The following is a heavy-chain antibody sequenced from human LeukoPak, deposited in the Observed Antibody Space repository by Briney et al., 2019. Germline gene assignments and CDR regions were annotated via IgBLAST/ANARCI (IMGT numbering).Heavy chain of an antibody. CDR3: ARAGGYYGSGSFLDY. J-gene: IGHJ4*02. CDR1: RYDINSVYY. V-gene: IGHV4-38-2*02. Sequence: PSETLSLTCTVSRYDINSVYYWGWIRQPPGKGLEWIGSIYHSGSTYYNASLKRRVTISMDTSRNKFSLNLNSVTAADTAVYYCARAGGYYGSGSFLDYWGQGLLVTVSS. D-gene: IGHD3-10*01. CDR2: IYHSGST.